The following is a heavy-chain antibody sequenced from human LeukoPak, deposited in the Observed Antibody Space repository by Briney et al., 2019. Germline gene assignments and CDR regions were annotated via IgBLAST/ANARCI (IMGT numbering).Heavy chain of an antibody. Sequence: GGSLRLSCAASGFTVINNYMSWVRQAPGKGLEWVSAISGSGGSTYYADSVKGRFTISRDNSKNTLYLQMNSLRAEDTAVYYCASLAVILRDYWGQGTLVTVSS. D-gene: IGHD3-3*01. CDR2: ISGSGGST. CDR1: GFTVINNY. V-gene: IGHV3-23*01. CDR3: ASLAVILRDY. J-gene: IGHJ4*02.